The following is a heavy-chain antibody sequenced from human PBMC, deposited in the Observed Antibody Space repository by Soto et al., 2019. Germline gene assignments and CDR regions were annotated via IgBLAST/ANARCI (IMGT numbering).Heavy chain of an antibody. CDR1: GGTFSSYT. CDR2: IIPILGIA. V-gene: IGHV1-69*08. D-gene: IGHD3-10*01. CDR3: ATDEGSYGSGRLHTIDV. J-gene: IGHJ6*03. Sequence: QVQLVQSGAEVKKPGSSVKVSCKASGGTFSSYTISWVRQAPGQGLEWMGRIIPILGIANYAQKFQGRVTITADKSTSTACMELSRLRSEDTAVYYCATDEGSYGSGRLHTIDVWGNGTTVTVSS.